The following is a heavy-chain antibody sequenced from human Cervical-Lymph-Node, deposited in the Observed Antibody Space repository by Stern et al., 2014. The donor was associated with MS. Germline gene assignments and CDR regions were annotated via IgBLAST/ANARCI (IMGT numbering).Heavy chain of an antibody. J-gene: IGHJ5*02. CDR2: IVPIFEKS. D-gene: IGHD4-23*01. Sequence: QVQLGQSGAEVKKPGSSVKVSCKVSGATFSTNGISWVRLGPGQGLEWMGAIVPIFEKSNYAQKFRGRVSITADESTNTAYMELTSLTSEDTGVYYCAREHHGGNFAAWGQGTLVTVSS. CDR3: AREHHGGNFAA. CDR1: GATFSTNG. V-gene: IGHV1-69*01.